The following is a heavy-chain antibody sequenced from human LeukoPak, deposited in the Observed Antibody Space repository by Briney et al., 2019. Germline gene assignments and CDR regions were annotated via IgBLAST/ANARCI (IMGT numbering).Heavy chain of an antibody. CDR2: IKEDGNEQ. CDR3: ARDRMPSRYIGLDV. D-gene: IGHD1-14*01. Sequence: PGGSLRLSCAASGFTFSSYWMSWVRQPPGKGLEWVANIKEDGNEQYYVDSVRGRFTISRDNAKNSLYLQMNSLRAEDAAVYYCARDRMPSRYIGLDVWGQGTTVTVSS. CDR1: GFTFSSYW. J-gene: IGHJ6*02. V-gene: IGHV3-7*04.